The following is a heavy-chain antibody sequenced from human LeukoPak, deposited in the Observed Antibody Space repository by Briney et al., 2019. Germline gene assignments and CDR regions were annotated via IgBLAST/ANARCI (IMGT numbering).Heavy chain of an antibody. Sequence: GGSLRLSCAASGFTFSSYSMNWVRQAPGKGLEWVSSIISSSSYIYYADSVKGRFTISRDNAKNSLYLQMNSLRAEDTAVYYCARYCSSTSCYDRIDYWGQGTLVTVSS. CDR2: IISSSSYI. V-gene: IGHV3-21*01. D-gene: IGHD2-2*01. J-gene: IGHJ4*02. CDR3: ARYCSSTSCYDRIDY. CDR1: GFTFSSYS.